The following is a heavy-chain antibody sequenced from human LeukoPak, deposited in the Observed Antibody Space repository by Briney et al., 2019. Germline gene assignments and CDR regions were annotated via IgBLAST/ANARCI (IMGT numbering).Heavy chain of an antibody. CDR3: ARDLSSGSDLDY. V-gene: IGHV1-2*02. D-gene: IGHD6-19*01. CDR2: INPNSGGT. Sequence: ASVKVSCKASGYTFTGYYMHWVRQAPGQGLEWMGWINPNSGGTNYAQKFQGRVTMTRDTSISTAYMELGRLRSDDTAVYYCARDLSSGSDLDYWGQGTLVTVSS. CDR1: GYTFTGYY. J-gene: IGHJ4*02.